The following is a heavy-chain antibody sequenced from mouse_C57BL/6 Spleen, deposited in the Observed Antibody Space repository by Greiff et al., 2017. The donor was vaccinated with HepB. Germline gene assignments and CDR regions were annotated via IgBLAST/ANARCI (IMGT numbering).Heavy chain of an antibody. J-gene: IGHJ4*01. CDR1: GYTFTSYD. CDR2: IYPRDGST. V-gene: IGHV1-85*01. CDR3: ARPRYYGSSLYYAMDY. Sequence: VQLQQSGPELVKPGASVKLSCKASGYTFTSYDINWVKQRPGQGLEWIGWIYPRDGSTKYNEKFKGKATLTVATSSSTAYMALHSLTSEDSAVYFCARPRYYGSSLYYAMDYWGQGTAVTVSS. D-gene: IGHD1-1*01.